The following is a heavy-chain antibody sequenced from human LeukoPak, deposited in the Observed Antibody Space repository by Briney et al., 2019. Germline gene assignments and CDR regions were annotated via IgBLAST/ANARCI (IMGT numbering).Heavy chain of an antibody. J-gene: IGHJ4*02. CDR2: IHPNSGGT. CDR1: GYTFTDYY. D-gene: IGHD6-6*01. CDR3: ARGFAGSTSGV. Sequence: ASVKVSCKASGYTFTDYYLHWVRQAPGQGLEWMGWIHPNSGGTKHAQTFQGRVTMTRDTTLSTAYLELSGLSSDDTAVYYCARGFAGSTSGVWGQGSLVTVSS. V-gene: IGHV1-2*02.